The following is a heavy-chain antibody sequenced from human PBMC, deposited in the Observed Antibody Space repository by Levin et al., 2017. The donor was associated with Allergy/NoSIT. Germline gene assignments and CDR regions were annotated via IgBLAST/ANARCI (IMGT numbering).Heavy chain of an antibody. CDR3: AREGAGANLDY. J-gene: IGHJ4*02. D-gene: IGHD4/OR15-4a*01. V-gene: IGHV1-2*02. CDR2: INPNSGGT. CDR1: GYTFTGYY. Sequence: GASVKVSCKASGYTFTGYYIHWVREAPGQGLEWMGWINPNSGGTKYAQKFQGRVTTTRDTSISTVYMEVSRLRSDDTAVYYCAREGAGANLDYWGQGTLVTVSS.